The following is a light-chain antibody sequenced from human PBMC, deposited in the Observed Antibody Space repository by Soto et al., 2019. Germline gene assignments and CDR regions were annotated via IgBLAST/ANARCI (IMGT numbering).Light chain of an antibody. CDR3: QQRSNWPSWT. V-gene: IGKV3-11*01. CDR1: QSVSSY. J-gene: IGKJ1*01. Sequence: EIVLTQSPATLSLSPGERATLSCRASQSVSSYLAWYQQKPGQAPRLLIYDASNRATVIPARFSGSGSGTDFTLTISSLEPEYFAVYYCQQRSNWPSWTFGQGTKVEIK. CDR2: DAS.